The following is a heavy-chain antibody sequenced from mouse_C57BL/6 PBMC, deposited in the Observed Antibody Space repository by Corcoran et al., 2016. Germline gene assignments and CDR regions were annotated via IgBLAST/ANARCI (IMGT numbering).Heavy chain of an antibody. V-gene: IGHV14-2*01. D-gene: IGHD1-1*01. CDR3: ASSITTVVATRYSDY. Sequence: EVQLQQSGAELVTPGASVKLSCTASGFNIKDYYMHWVKQRTEQGLEWIGRIDPEDGETKYAPKFQGKATITADTSSNTAYLQLSSLTSEDTAVYYCASSITTVVATRYSDYWGQGTTLTVPS. CDR1: GFNIKDYY. CDR2: IDPEDGET. J-gene: IGHJ2*01.